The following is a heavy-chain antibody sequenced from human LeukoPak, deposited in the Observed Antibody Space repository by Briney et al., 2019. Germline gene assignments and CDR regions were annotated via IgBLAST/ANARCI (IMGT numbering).Heavy chain of an antibody. CDR1: GFTFSNYA. V-gene: IGHV3-23*01. CDR2: ITGSGGST. CDR3: ARSAIVPGDDY. J-gene: IGHJ4*02. D-gene: IGHD1-26*01. Sequence: GGSLRLSCAASGFTFSNYALSWVRQVPGKGLEWVSGITGSGGSTYYADSVKGRFTISRDNSKNTLYLQMNSLRAEDTAVYYCARSAIVPGDDYWGQGTLVTVSS.